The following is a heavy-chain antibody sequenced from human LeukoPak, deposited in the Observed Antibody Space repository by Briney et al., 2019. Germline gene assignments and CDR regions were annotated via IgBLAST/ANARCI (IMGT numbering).Heavy chain of an antibody. CDR2: IIPILGIA. Sequence: SVKVSCKASGGTFSSYAISWVRQAPGQGLEWMGRIIPILGIANHAQKFQGRVTITADKSTSTAYMELSSLRSEDTAVYYCARVRFTVFGVVRHYYYYGMDVWGQGTTVTVSS. J-gene: IGHJ6*02. V-gene: IGHV1-69*04. D-gene: IGHD3-3*01. CDR1: GGTFSSYA. CDR3: ARVRFTVFGVVRHYYYYGMDV.